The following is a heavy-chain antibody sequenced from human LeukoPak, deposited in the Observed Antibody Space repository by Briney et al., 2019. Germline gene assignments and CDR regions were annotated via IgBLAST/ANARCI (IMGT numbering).Heavy chain of an antibody. V-gene: IGHV1-69*13. CDR2: IIPIFGTA. J-gene: IGHJ3*02. Sequence: SVKVSCKASGGTFSSYAISWVRQAPGQGLEWMGGIIPIFGTANYAQKFQGRVTITADESTSKAYMELSSLRSEDTAVYYCARGSLQQLGLMDAFDIWGQGTMVTVSS. CDR1: GGTFSSYA. CDR3: ARGSLQQLGLMDAFDI. D-gene: IGHD6-13*01.